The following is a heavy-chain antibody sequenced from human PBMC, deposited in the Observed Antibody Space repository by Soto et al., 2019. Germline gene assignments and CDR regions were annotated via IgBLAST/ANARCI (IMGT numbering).Heavy chain of an antibody. CDR1: GGSISSGDYY. CDR3: ARVGFGEFSAHGMEA. Sequence: ASETLSLTCTVSGGSISSGDYYWSWIRQPPGKGLEWIGYIYYSGSTYYNPSLKSRVTISVDTSKNQFSLKLSSVTAADTAVYYCARVGFGEFSAHGMEAGGQGTTFTASS. D-gene: IGHD3-10*01. V-gene: IGHV4-30-4*01. CDR2: IYYSGST. J-gene: IGHJ6*02.